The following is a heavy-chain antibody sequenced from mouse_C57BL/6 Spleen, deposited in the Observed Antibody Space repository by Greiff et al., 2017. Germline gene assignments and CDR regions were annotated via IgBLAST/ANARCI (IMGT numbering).Heavy chain of an antibody. D-gene: IGHD3-1*01. J-gene: IGHJ1*03. CDR1: GFTFSDYG. CDR2: ISSGSSTI. CDR3: AREKVGRYFDG. Sequence: EVHLVESGGGLVKPGGSLKLSCAASGFTFSDYGMHWVRQAPEKGLEWVAYISSGSSTIYYADTVKGRFTISRDNAKNTLFLQMTSLRYEDTAMYYCAREKVGRYFDGWGTGTTVTVSS. V-gene: IGHV5-17*01.